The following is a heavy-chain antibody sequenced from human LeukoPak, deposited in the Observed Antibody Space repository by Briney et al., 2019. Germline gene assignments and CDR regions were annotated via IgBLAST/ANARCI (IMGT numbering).Heavy chain of an antibody. Sequence: ASVKVSCKAPGYTFTSYYVHWVRQAPGQGLEWIGIINPAGGSTTYAHQFQGRVTMTSDTSANTVYMDLTSLRSEDTAVYYCARALLWFGDLHDYWGQGTLVTVSS. J-gene: IGHJ4*02. CDR2: INPAGGST. CDR3: ARALLWFGDLHDY. V-gene: IGHV1-46*01. D-gene: IGHD3-10*01. CDR1: GYTFTSYY.